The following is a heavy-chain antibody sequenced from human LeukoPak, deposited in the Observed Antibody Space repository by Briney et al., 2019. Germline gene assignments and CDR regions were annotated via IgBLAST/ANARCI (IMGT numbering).Heavy chain of an antibody. Sequence: GGSLRLSCAASGFTVSSNYMSWVRQAPGKGLEWVSVIYSGGSTYYADSVKGRFTISRDNSKNTLYLQMNSLRAEDTAVYYCARSKSIAAADPLAYWGQGTLVTVSS. CDR2: IYSGGST. CDR3: ARSKSIAAADPLAY. CDR1: GFTVSSNY. J-gene: IGHJ4*02. D-gene: IGHD6-13*01. V-gene: IGHV3-66*01.